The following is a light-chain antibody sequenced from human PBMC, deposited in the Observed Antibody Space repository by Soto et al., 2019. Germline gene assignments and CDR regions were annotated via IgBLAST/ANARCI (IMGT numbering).Light chain of an antibody. CDR3: QQFSSYPLT. V-gene: IGKV3-20*01. J-gene: IGKJ4*01. Sequence: EIVVTQSPVTLSLSPVERATLSCRASQTVRNNYLAWYQQKPGQAPRLLIYDASSRATGIPDRFSGGGSGTDFTLTISRLEPEDFAVYYCQQFSSYPLTFGGGTKVDIK. CDR1: QTVRNNY. CDR2: DAS.